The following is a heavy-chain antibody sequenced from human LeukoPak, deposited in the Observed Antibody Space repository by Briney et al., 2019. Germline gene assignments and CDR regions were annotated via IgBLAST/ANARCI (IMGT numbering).Heavy chain of an antibody. CDR3: AIINWNYVERPFDV. CDR2: HNPNSGGT. D-gene: IGHD1-7*01. J-gene: IGHJ3*01. V-gene: IGHV1-2*02. CDR1: GYTFTGYY. Sequence: ASVKVSCKTSGYTFTGYYIHWVRQAPGQGLEWMGWHNPNSGGTNYAQKFQGRVTMTRDTSISTAYMELSSLRSDDTAVYYCAIINWNYVERPFDVWGQGTMVTVSS.